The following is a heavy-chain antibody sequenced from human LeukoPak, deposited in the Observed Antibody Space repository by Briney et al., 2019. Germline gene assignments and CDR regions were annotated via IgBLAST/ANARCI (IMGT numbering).Heavy chain of an antibody. CDR2: VSWNSGNI. D-gene: IGHD6-13*01. CDR1: GFTFADYA. Sequence: GGSLRLSCAASGFTFADYAMQWVRQAPGKGLEWVSGVSWNSGNIGYAESVKGRFAISRDNAKNSLYLQMNSLRAEDTALYYCTKSPRWAAAPDYWGRGTLVTVSS. CDR3: TKSPRWAAAPDY. V-gene: IGHV3-9*01. J-gene: IGHJ4*02.